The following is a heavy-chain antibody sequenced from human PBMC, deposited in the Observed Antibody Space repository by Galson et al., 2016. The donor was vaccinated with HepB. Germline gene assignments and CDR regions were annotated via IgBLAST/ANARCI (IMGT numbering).Heavy chain of an antibody. CDR1: GNNFANYW. V-gene: IGHV5-51*01. Sequence: QSGAEVKQPGESLRISCKGSGNNFANYWIGWVRQMPGKGLEWMGIVWPGDSDARYNPSFRGQVTISADNSITTAYLQWSSLKASDTGIDYCARRNTATISKGRHENNGFAMDVWGQGTTVTVSS. D-gene: IGHD3-9*01. J-gene: IGHJ6*02. CDR2: VWPGDSDA. CDR3: ARRNTATISKGRHENNGFAMDV.